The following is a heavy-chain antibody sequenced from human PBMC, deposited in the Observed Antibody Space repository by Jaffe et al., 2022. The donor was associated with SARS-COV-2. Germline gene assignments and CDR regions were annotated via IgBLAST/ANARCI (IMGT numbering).Heavy chain of an antibody. J-gene: IGHJ3*02. V-gene: IGHV3-15*01. D-gene: IGHD3-22*01. CDR3: TAGYYDSSGYYDAFDI. Sequence: EVQLVESGGGLVKPGGSLRLSCAASGFTFSNAWMSWVRQAPGKGLEWVGRIKSKTDGGTTDYAAPVKGRFTISRDDSKNTLYLQMNSLKTEDTAVYYCTAGYYDSSGYYDAFDIWGQGTMVTVSS. CDR2: IKSKTDGGTT. CDR1: GFTFSNAW.